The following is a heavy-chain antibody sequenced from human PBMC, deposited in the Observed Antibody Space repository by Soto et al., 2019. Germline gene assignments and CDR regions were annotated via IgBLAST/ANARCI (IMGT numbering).Heavy chain of an antibody. Sequence: QITLKESGPTLVKPTLTLTLTCSFSGFSLSTTRVGVGWIRQSPGKALEWLAIIYWDNDKRYSPSLKSRVTITKDTSKNQVVLTVTNLDPVDTGTYYCARSLWFGELHWVQGALVTVSS. V-gene: IGHV2-5*02. CDR1: GFSLSTTRVG. D-gene: IGHD3-10*01. CDR3: ARSLWFGELH. CDR2: IYWDNDK. J-gene: IGHJ4*02.